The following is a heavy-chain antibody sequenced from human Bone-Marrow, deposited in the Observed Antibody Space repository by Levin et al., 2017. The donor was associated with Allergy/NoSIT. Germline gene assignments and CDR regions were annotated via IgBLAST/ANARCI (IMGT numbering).Heavy chain of an antibody. D-gene: IGHD4-17*01. CDR2: ISSSSGDI. J-gene: IGHJ2*01. CDR1: GFRSNTYS. V-gene: IGHV3-21*01. Sequence: GGSLRLSCVASGFRSNTYSMNWVRQAPGKGLEWVSFISSSSGDIYYADSVKGRFTISRDDAKNSLFLQMNSLRSEDTAVYYCARDWAGDSDFSWFFDLWGRGTLVIVSS. CDR3: ARDWAGDSDFSWFFDL.